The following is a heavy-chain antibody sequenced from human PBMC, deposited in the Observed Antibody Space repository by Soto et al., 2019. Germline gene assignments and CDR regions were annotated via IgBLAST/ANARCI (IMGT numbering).Heavy chain of an antibody. V-gene: IGHV1-2*04. J-gene: IGHJ5*02. CDR3: ARGYVGPNIRFDP. D-gene: IGHD1-1*01. CDR1: GQTFTGYY. CDR2: INPNSGDT. Sequence: QVQLVQSGAEVKEPGASVKVSCKASGQTFTGYYIHWVRQAPGQGLAWMGWINPNSGDTNSAQKFPGWDPMTRDTAISTAYMELTRLRADDTAIYYCARGYVGPNIRFDPWGQGTLVTVSS.